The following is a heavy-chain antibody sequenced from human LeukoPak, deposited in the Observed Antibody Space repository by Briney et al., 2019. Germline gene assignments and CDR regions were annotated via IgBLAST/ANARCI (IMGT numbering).Heavy chain of an antibody. CDR1: GFTFSNYV. V-gene: IGHV3-23*01. J-gene: IGHJ4*02. CDR2: ISGSGGSA. D-gene: IGHD4-17*01. Sequence: PGGSLRLSCAASGFTFSNYVMCWVRQAPGKGLEWVSIISGSGGSAYYADSVKGRFTISRDNSKNTLYLHMNSLRAEDTAVYYCAKGMTTVTTPFDYWGEGTLVTVSS. CDR3: AKGMTTVTTPFDY.